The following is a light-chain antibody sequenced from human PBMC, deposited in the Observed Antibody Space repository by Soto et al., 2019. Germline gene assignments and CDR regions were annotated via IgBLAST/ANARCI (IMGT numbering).Light chain of an antibody. CDR1: SSNIGAGYD. Sequence: QSVLTQPPSVSGALGQRVTISCTGSSSNIGAGYDVHWYQQLPRTAPKLLIYGNSNRPSGVPDRFSGSKSGTSASLAITGLQAEDEADDYCQSYDSSLRVFGGGTKLTVL. V-gene: IGLV1-40*01. CDR2: GNS. J-gene: IGLJ3*02. CDR3: QSYDSSLRV.